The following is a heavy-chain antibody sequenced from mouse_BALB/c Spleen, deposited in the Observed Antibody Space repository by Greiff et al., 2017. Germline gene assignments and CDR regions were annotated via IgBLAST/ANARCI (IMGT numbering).Heavy chain of an antibody. V-gene: IGHV1-7*01. D-gene: IGHD2-3*01. Sequence: LQESGAELAKPGASVKMSCKASGYTFTSYWMHWVKQRPGQGLEWIGYINPSTGYTEYNQKFKDKATLTADKSSSTAYMQLSSLTSEDSAVYYCARTPYDGPPYYYAMDYWGQGTSVTVSS. CDR2: INPSTGYT. CDR1: GYTFTSYW. CDR3: ARTPYDGPPYYYAMDY. J-gene: IGHJ4*01.